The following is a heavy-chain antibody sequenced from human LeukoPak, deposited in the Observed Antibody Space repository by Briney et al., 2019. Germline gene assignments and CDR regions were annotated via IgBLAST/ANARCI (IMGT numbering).Heavy chain of an antibody. D-gene: IGHD4-11*01. V-gene: IGHV3-66*01. Sequence: PGGSLRLSCAASGFTFSDYYMSWVRQAPGKGLEWVSVIYSGGSTYYADSVKGRFTISRDNSKNTLYLQMNSLRAEDTAVYYCAREGVDYPADYWGQGTLVTVSS. CDR3: AREGVDYPADY. J-gene: IGHJ4*02. CDR1: GFTFSDYY. CDR2: IYSGGST.